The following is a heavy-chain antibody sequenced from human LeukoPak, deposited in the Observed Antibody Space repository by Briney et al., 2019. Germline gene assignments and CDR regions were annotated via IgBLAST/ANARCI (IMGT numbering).Heavy chain of an antibody. CDR1: GGSISSGDYY. CDR3: ARDCGERGFDY. V-gene: IGHV4-30-4*08. Sequence: SETLSLTCTVSGGSISSGDYYWSWIRQPPGKGLEWIGYIYYSGSTYYNPSLKSRVTISVDTSKNQFSLKLSSVTAADTAVYYCARDCGERGFDYWGQGTLVTVSS. D-gene: IGHD4-17*01. J-gene: IGHJ4*02. CDR2: IYYSGST.